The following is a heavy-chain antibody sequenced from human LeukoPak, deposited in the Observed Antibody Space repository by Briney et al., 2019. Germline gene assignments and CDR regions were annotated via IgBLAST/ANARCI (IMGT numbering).Heavy chain of an antibody. V-gene: IGHV4-39*01. CDR1: GVSSSSNNYF. J-gene: IGHJ4*02. Sequence: SSETLSLTCTVSGVSSSSNNYFWGWVRQPPGKRLEWIASCFYSGNTYYNPSLKSRVTISVDTSKNQFSLRLNSVTAADTAVYYCARLFDTSSYYLNWGQGTLVTVSS. CDR3: ARLFDTSSYYLN. D-gene: IGHD3-10*01. CDR2: CFYSGNT.